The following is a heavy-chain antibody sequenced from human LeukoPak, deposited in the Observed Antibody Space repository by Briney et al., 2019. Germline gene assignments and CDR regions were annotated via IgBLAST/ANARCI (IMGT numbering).Heavy chain of an antibody. V-gene: IGHV3-23*01. CDR2: VSGSGGTK. CDR3: AKDKATVTTRAFDI. Sequence: GGSLRLSCEASGFTFGNYAMNWVRQAPGKGLEWVSAVSGSGGTKYYADSVKGRFTISRDNSKNTLYLQMNSLRAEDTAVYYCAKDKATVTTRAFDIWGQGTMVTASS. D-gene: IGHD4-17*01. CDR1: GFTFGNYA. J-gene: IGHJ3*02.